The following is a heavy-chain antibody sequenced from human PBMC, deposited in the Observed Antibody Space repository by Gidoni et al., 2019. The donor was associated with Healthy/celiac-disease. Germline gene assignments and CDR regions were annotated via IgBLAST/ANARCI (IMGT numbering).Heavy chain of an antibody. J-gene: IGHJ4*02. CDR3: ARDSDSSGWYGRYFDY. CDR1: GFTFGSYA. Sequence: QVQLVESGGGVVQPGRSLRLSCAAAGFTFGSYAKHWVRQAPGKGLEWVAVISYDGSNKYYADSVKGRFTISRDNSKNTLYLQMNSLRAEDTAVYYCARDSDSSGWYGRYFDYWGQGTLVTVSS. CDR2: ISYDGSNK. D-gene: IGHD6-19*01. V-gene: IGHV3-30*01.